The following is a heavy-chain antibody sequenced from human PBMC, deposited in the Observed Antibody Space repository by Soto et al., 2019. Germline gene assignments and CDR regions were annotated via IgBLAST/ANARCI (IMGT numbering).Heavy chain of an antibody. V-gene: IGHV4-39*01. CDR1: GGSISSSSYY. CDR3: ARLLVGATWLDWFDP. J-gene: IGHJ5*02. D-gene: IGHD1-26*01. CDR2: IYYSGST. Sequence: PSETLSLTCTVSGGSISSSSYYWGWIRQPPGKGLEWIGSIYYSGSTYYNPSLKSRVTISVDTSKNQFSLKLSSVTAADTAVYYCARLLVGATWLDWFDPWGQGTQVTVSS.